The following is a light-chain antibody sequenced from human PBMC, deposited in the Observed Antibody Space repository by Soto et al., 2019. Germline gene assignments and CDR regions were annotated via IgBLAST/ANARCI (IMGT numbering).Light chain of an antibody. J-gene: IGKJ1*01. CDR1: QSVSSN. CDR3: QQYNNWWT. Sequence: EIVMTQSPATLSVSPGERATLSCRASQSVSSNFAWYQQKPGQAPRLLIYGASTRATGIPARFSGSGSGTEVTLTISSLQSEEFAVYYCQQYNNWWTFGQGTKVEIK. V-gene: IGKV3-15*01. CDR2: GAS.